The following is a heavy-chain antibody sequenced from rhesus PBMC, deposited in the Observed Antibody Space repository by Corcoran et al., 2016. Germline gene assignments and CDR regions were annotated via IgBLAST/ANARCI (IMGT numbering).Heavy chain of an antibody. V-gene: IGHV4-143*01. D-gene: IGHD7-45*01. J-gene: IGHJ6*01. CDR3: ATGNGLDS. CDR2: VYGNRAST. Sequence: QVQLQESGPGLVKPSETLSLTCTVSGGPVTGYHNWHWIRQAPGKGLEWIGAVYGNRASTNYNPSLKSRVTISKDTSKNQFSLRLTSVTAADTAVYYCATGNGLDSWGQGVVVTVSS. CDR1: GGPVTGYHN.